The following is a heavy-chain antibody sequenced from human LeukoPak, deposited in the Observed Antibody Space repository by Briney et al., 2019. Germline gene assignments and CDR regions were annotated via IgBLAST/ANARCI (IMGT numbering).Heavy chain of an antibody. CDR2: IYYSGST. Sequence: SETLSLTCTVSGGSISSGGYYWSWIRQHPGKGLEWIGYIYYSGSTYYNPSLKSRVTISVDTSKNQFSLKLSSVTAADTAVYYCTRDRAVTMVRGVTFWFDPWGQGNLVTVSS. CDR1: GGSISSGGYY. CDR3: TRDRAVTMVRGVTFWFDP. V-gene: IGHV4-31*03. J-gene: IGHJ5*02. D-gene: IGHD3-10*01.